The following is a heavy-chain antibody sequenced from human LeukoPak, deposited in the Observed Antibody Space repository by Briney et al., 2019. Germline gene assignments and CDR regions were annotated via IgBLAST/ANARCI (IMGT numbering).Heavy chain of an antibody. CDR2: MNPNSGNT. CDR1: GYTFTSYD. V-gene: IGHV1-8*02. J-gene: IGHJ5*02. D-gene: IGHD6-13*01. CDR3: ASGGYSSSSDLNWFDP. Sequence: ASVKVSCKASGYTFTSYDINWVRQATGQGLEWMGWMNPNSGNTGYAQKFQGRVTMTRDTSINTAYMDLSRLRSDDTAVYYCASGGYSSSSDLNWFDPWGRGTLVTVSS.